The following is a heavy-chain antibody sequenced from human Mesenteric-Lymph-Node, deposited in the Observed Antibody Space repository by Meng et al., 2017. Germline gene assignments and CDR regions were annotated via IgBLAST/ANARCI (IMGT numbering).Heavy chain of an antibody. CDR2: IYNSGST. CDR3: ARGQKGYFDL. CDR1: GGFISSSTYY. J-gene: IGHJ2*01. Sequence: LRQEAGPGLAKPAQTLSLPCTLSGGFISSSTYYWSWIRQPPGKGLEWSGHIYNSGSTYYNPSLKSRITISVDTSKNQFSLKLSSVTAADTAVHYCARGQKGYFDLWGRGTLVTVSS. V-gene: IGHV4-30-4*01.